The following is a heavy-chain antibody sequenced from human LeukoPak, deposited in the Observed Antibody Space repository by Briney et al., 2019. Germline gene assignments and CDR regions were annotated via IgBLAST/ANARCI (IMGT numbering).Heavy chain of an antibody. CDR2: ITSSSSYI. J-gene: IGHJ4*02. D-gene: IGHD3-22*01. CDR1: GFTFSTYN. V-gene: IGHV3-21*01. Sequence: GGSLRLSCAASGFTFSTYNMNWVRQAPGKGLEWVSSITSSSSYIYYADSVKGRFTISRDNAKNSLYLQMNSLRAEDTAVYYCARKLDTMIAVVVTYYFDYWGQGTLVTVSS. CDR3: ARKLDTMIAVVVTYYFDY.